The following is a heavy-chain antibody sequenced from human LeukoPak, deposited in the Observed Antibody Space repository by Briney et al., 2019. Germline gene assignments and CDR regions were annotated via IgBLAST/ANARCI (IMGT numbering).Heavy chain of an antibody. Sequence: GKSLRLSCAASGFTFNNYGMHWVRQAPGKGLEWVAVISYDGRNKHYPDSVKGRFTISRDISTDTLWLQMDSLRTEDTAVYYCAKGPLRGSAAAIDYWGQGTLVTVSS. CDR3: AKGPLRGSAAAIDY. CDR1: GFTFNNYG. CDR2: ISYDGRNK. D-gene: IGHD2-2*01. V-gene: IGHV3-30*18. J-gene: IGHJ4*02.